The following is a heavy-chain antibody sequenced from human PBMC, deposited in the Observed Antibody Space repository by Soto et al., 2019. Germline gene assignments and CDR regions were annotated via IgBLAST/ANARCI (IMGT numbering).Heavy chain of an antibody. J-gene: IGHJ5*02. D-gene: IGHD1-7*01. CDR1: GFAFGSYA. Sequence: VQLLESGGGLVQPGGSLRLSCAASGFAFGSYAMSWVRQAPGGELEWVSAITGSGRATYYTDSVEGRFAISRDNSKSTLYLQMNGLRAEDTAVYYCAKTIGPEHLTGTTRVNRFDPWGQGTLVTVSS. CDR2: ITGSGRAT. CDR3: AKTIGPEHLTGTTRVNRFDP. V-gene: IGHV3-23*01.